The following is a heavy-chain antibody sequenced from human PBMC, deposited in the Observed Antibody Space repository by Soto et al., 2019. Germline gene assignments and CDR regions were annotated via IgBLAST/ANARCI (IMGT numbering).Heavy chain of an antibody. CDR3: ARYQLLYAFDI. Sequence: SEALSLSCTVSGGSISSYYWSWIRQPPGKGLEWIGYIYYSGSTNYNPSLKSRVTISVDTSKNQFSLKLSSVTAADTAVYYCARYQLLYAFDIWGQGTMVTVSS. CDR2: IYYSGST. J-gene: IGHJ3*02. D-gene: IGHD2-2*01. V-gene: IGHV4-59*01. CDR1: GGSISSYY.